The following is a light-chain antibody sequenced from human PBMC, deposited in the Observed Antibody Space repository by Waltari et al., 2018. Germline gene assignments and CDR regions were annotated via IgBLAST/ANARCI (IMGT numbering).Light chain of an antibody. CDR1: SGHRSNI. CDR2: VNSDGSH. CDR3: QTGGHGTWV. V-gene: IGLV4-69*01. J-gene: IGLJ3*02. Sequence: QLVLTQSPSASASLGASVKLTCTLSSGHRSNIVAWLPQQPEKGPRFLMKVNSDGSHNKGDGLPDRFSSPSSWAERYLTISSLQSEDEADYYCQTGGHGTWVFGGGTKLTVL.